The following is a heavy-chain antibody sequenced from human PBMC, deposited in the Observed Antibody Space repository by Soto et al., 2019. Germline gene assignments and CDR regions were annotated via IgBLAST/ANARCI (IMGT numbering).Heavy chain of an antibody. Sequence: GGSLRLSCASSGFTFSSYAMSLVRQAPGKGLEWVSAISGSGGSTYYADSVKGRFTISRDNSKNTLYLQMNSLRAEDTAVYYCAKLGARITMIVVYYWGQGTLVTVSS. J-gene: IGHJ4*02. CDR3: AKLGARITMIVVYY. V-gene: IGHV3-23*01. D-gene: IGHD3-22*01. CDR1: GFTFSSYA. CDR2: ISGSGGST.